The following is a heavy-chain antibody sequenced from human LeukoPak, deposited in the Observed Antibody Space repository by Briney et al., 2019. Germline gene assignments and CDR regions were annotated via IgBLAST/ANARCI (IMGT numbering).Heavy chain of an antibody. J-gene: IGHJ3*02. CDR2: ISANNGNT. V-gene: IGHV1-18*01. Sequence: ASVKVSCKALGYTLTTYGITWVRQAPGQGLEWMGWISANNGNTNYAHKLQCRVTMTTDTSTSTAYMELWSLRSDDTAVYYCARRHITGWPAFDIWGQGTMVTVSS. CDR1: GYTLTTYG. CDR3: ARRHITGWPAFDI. D-gene: IGHD6-19*01.